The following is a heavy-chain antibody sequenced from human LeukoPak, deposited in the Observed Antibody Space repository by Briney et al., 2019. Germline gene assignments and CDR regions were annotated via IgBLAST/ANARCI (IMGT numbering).Heavy chain of an antibody. Sequence: GGSLRLSCAASGFTVSSNYMSWVRQAPGKGLEWVSVIYSGGSTYYADSVKGRFTISRDNSKNTLYLQMNSLRAEDTAVYYCARFQYYYDSSGYQRGVDYWGQGTLVTVSS. V-gene: IGHV3-53*01. CDR1: GFTVSSNY. J-gene: IGHJ4*02. CDR3: ARFQYYYDSSGYQRGVDY. D-gene: IGHD3-22*01. CDR2: IYSGGST.